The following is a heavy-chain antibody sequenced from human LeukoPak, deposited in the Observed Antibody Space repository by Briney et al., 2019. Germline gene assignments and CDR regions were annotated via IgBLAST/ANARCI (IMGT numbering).Heavy chain of an antibody. CDR2: INPNSGGT. V-gene: IGHV1-2*02. J-gene: IGHJ4*02. Sequence: GASVKVSCKASGYTFTGYYMHWVRQAPGQGLEWMGWINPNSGGTNYAQKFQGRVTMTRDTSISTAYMELSRLRSDDTAVYYCATYPAAYYDSSGPFDYWGQGTLVTVSS. D-gene: IGHD3-22*01. CDR1: GYTFTGYY. CDR3: ATYPAAYYDSSGPFDY.